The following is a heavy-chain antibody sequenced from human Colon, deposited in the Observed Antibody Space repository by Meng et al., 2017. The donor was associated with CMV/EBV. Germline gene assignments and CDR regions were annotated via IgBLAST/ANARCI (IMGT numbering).Heavy chain of an antibody. V-gene: IGHV1-2*02. J-gene: IGHJ5*02. D-gene: IGHD6-19*01. CDR3: ARDGGGIAVQNWFDP. Sequence: ASVQVSCKSSGYTFTGYYMHWVRQAAGQGLEWMGWINTNSGGTYYAQKFQGRVTMTRDRSISTAYMELSRLRSDDTAVYYCARDGGGIAVQNWFDPWGQGTLVTVSS. CDR1: GYTFTGYY. CDR2: INTNSGGT.